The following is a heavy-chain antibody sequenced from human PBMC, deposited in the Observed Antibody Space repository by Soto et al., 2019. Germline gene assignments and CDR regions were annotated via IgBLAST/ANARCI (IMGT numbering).Heavy chain of an antibody. CDR3: ARDWDSSGLFDP. CDR2: ISYSGST. CDR1: GASITTYY. V-gene: IGHV4-59*01. Sequence: SETLSLTCSVSGASITTYYWSWIRQPPGKGLEWIGSISYSGSTKYNPSLESRVMISLDTSKNQFSLRLTSVTAADTALYYCARDWDSSGLFDPWGQGALVTAPQ. D-gene: IGHD3-10*01. J-gene: IGHJ5*02.